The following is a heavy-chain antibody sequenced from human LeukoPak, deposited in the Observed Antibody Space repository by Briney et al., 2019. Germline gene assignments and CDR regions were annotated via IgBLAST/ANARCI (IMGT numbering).Heavy chain of an antibody. V-gene: IGHV3-7*03. CDR2: IKQDGSEK. D-gene: IGHD6-13*01. Sequence: TGGSLRLSCAASRFIFSNYWMSWVRQAPGKGLEWVANIKQDGSEKNCVDSVRGRFTISRDNAKNSLYLQMNSLRAEDTAVYYCARFRRAAAVDSWGQGTLVTVSS. CDR3: ARFRRAAAVDS. J-gene: IGHJ4*02. CDR1: RFIFSNYW.